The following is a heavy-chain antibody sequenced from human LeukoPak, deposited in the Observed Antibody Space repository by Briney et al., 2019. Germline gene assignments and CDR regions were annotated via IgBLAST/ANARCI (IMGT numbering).Heavy chain of an antibody. CDR1: EFTFSSYA. D-gene: IGHD3-10*02. CDR3: AELGITMIGGV. J-gene: IGHJ6*04. CDR2: ISFDGSNK. Sequence: PGGSLRLSCAASEFTFSSYAMHWVRQAPGTGLEWVAAISFDGSNKYYADSVKGRFTISRDNSKNTLYLQMNSLRAEDTAVYYCAELGITMIGGVWGKGTTVTISS. V-gene: IGHV3-30*04.